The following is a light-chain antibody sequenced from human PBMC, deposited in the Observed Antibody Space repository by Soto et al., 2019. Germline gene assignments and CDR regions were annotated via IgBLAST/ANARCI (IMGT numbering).Light chain of an antibody. CDR1: QSISSW. CDR3: LQDFVYPRT. J-gene: IGKJ1*01. V-gene: IGKV1-5*03. Sequence: IHITQSPSTLSSSVGDRVTITCRASQSISSWLAWYQQKPGKAPKLLIYKASSLQSGVPSRFSGSGSGTYFTLTISPLQPEDFATYYCLQDFVYPRTFGQGTKVDIK. CDR2: KAS.